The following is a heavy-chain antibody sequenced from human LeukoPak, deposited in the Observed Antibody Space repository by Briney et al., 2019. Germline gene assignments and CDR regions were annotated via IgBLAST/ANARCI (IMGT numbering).Heavy chain of an antibody. Sequence: PGRSLRLSCAASGFTFSSYGMHWVRQAPGKGLEWVAVIWYDGSNKYYADSVKGRFTISRDNSKNTLYLQMNSLRAEDTAVYYCAKAIGGDYGYFDLWGHGTLVTVSS. J-gene: IGHJ2*01. CDR1: GFTFSSYG. D-gene: IGHD4-17*01. V-gene: IGHV3-33*06. CDR2: IWYDGSNK. CDR3: AKAIGGDYGYFDL.